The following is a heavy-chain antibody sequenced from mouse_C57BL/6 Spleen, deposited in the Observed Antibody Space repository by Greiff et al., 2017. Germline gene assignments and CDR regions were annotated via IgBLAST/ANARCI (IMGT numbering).Heavy chain of an antibody. D-gene: IGHD3-2*02. CDR1: GFTFSSYA. CDR3: AREAQDTGDWFAY. V-gene: IGHV5-4*01. Sequence: EVHLVESGGGLVKPGGSLKLSCAASGFTFSSYAMSWVRQTPEKRLEWVATISDGGSYTYYPDNVKGRFTISRDNAKNNLYLQMSHLKSEDTAMYYCAREAQDTGDWFAYWGQGTLVTVSA. CDR2: ISDGGSYT. J-gene: IGHJ3*01.